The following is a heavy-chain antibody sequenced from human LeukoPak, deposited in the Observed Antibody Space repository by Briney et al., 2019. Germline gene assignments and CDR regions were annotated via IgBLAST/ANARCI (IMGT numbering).Heavy chain of an antibody. CDR3: ARHSGMDA. J-gene: IGHJ6*04. Sequence: ASVKVSCKASGYTFTSYYMHWVRQAPGQGLEWMGIINPTGGSADYAQKFQGRVTMTGDTSTSTVYMELSSLRSEDTAVYYCARHSGMDAWGKGTTVTVSS. CDR1: GYTFTSYY. V-gene: IGHV1-46*01. CDR2: INPTGGSA.